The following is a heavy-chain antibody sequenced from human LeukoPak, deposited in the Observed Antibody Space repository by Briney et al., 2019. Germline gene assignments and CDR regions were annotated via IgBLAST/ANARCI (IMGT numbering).Heavy chain of an antibody. CDR1: GYTFTVYY. J-gene: IGHJ4*02. Sequence: ASVKVSCKASGYTFTVYYMHWVRQAPGQGLEWMGWINPNSGGTNYAQKFQGRVTMTRDTSISTAYMELSRLRSDDTAVYYCARGTYIRGYSYGNALDYWGQGTLVTVSS. D-gene: IGHD5-18*01. CDR3: ARGTYIRGYSYGNALDY. CDR2: INPNSGGT. V-gene: IGHV1-2*02.